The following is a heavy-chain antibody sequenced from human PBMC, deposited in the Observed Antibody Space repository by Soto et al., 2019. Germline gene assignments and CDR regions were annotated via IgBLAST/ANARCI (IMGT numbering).Heavy chain of an antibody. CDR1: GYTFTTYG. Sequence: ASVKVSCKASGYTFTTYGVSWVRQAPGQGLEWMGWISGYNGDTNYAQKFQGRVTMTTDTSAGTASMELRSLRSDDTAVYYCARDNRELPPSYYFDYWGQGTLVTVSS. D-gene: IGHD1-26*01. CDR2: ISGYNGDT. CDR3: ARDNRELPPSYYFDY. V-gene: IGHV1-18*01. J-gene: IGHJ4*02.